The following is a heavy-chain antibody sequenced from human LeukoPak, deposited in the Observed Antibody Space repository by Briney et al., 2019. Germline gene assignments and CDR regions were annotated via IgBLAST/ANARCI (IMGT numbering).Heavy chain of an antibody. CDR2: IYYSGST. D-gene: IGHD3-16*01. CDR3: ARATIPYDRSRTDYRFDP. J-gene: IGHJ5*02. Sequence: PSETLSLTCSVSGGSISRYYWSWIRQPPWKGLEWMGYIYYSGSTNYNPSLKSRVTISLDTSKSQFSLKLTSVTAADVAVYYCARATIPYDRSRTDYRFDPWGQGTLVTVAS. CDR1: GGSISRYY. V-gene: IGHV4-59*01.